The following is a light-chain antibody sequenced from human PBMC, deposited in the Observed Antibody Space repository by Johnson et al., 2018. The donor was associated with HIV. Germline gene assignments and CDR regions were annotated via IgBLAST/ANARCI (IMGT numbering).Light chain of an antibody. CDR1: SSNIGNNY. Sequence: HSVLTQPPSVSAAPGQKVTISCSGSSSNIGNNYVSWYQQLPGTAPKLLIYENNKRPSGIPDRFSGSKSGTSATLGITGLQTGDEADYYCGTWDSSLSAYVSGTGTKVTVL. J-gene: IGLJ1*01. CDR3: GTWDSSLSAYV. V-gene: IGLV1-51*02. CDR2: ENN.